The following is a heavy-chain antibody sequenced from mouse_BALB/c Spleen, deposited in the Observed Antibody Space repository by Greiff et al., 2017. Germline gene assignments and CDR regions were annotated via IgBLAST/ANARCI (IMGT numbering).Heavy chain of an antibody. J-gene: IGHJ4*01. CDR1: GFNIKDYY. D-gene: IGHD1-2*01. CDR3: NAGVRHAMDY. Sequence: EVQLQQSGAELVRPGASVKLSCTASGFNIKDYYMHWVKQRPEQGLEWIGWIDPENGDTEYAPKFQGKATMTADTSSNTAYLQLSSLTAEDTAVYYCNAGVRHAMDYWGQGTSVTVSS. CDR2: IDPENGDT. V-gene: IGHV14-4*02.